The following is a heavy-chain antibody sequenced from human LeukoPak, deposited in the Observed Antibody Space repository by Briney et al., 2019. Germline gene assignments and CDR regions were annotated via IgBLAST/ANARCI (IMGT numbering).Heavy chain of an antibody. D-gene: IGHD6-19*01. CDR2: LYHSGST. CDR3: ARHFPRSGWYYFDY. CDR1: GGSISTYY. Sequence: SETLSLTCSVSGGSISTYYWSWIRQPPGKGLEWIGYLYHSGSTNYNPSLKSRVTISVDTSKNQFSLKLSSVTAADTAVYYCARHFPRSGWYYFDYWGQGTLVTVSS. V-gene: IGHV4-59*08. J-gene: IGHJ4*02.